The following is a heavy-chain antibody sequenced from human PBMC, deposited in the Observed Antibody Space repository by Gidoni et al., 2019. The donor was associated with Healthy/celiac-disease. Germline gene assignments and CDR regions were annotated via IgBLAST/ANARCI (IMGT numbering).Heavy chain of an antibody. CDR1: GGSFSGYY. CDR3: ARGLSPNWNDTATYDAFDI. Sequence: QVQLQQWGAGLLKPSETLSLTCAVYGGSFSGYYWSWIRQPPGKGLEWIGEINHSGSTNYNPPLKSRVTISVDTSKNQFSLKLSSVTAADTAVYYCARGLSPNWNDTATYDAFDIWGQGTMVTVSS. V-gene: IGHV4-34*01. CDR2: INHSGST. D-gene: IGHD1-1*01. J-gene: IGHJ3*02.